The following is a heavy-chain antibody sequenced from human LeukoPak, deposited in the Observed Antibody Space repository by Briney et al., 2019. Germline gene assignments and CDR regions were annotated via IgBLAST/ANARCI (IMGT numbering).Heavy chain of an antibody. D-gene: IGHD2-2*01. CDR1: GGSVSSYY. Sequence: SETLSLTCTVSGGSVSSYYWSWIRRPPGRGLEWIAYLSHSGSSDSNPSLTSRVTTLVDTSKNQFSLKLTSVTAADTAVYYCARARYANAWYAFDIWGHGTMITVSS. CDR3: ARARYANAWYAFDI. CDR2: LSHSGSS. V-gene: IGHV4-59*02. J-gene: IGHJ3*02.